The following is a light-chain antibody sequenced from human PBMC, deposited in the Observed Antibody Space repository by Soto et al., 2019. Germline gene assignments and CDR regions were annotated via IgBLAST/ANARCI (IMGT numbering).Light chain of an antibody. J-gene: IGKJ2*03. CDR3: QQYGNPPPYS. CDR1: QSVSRSL. V-gene: IGKV3-20*01. CDR2: GAS. Sequence: IVLTQSPGTLSLSPGERATLSCRASQSVSRSLLAWYQQKPGQAPRLLIYGASTRATGISDRFSGSGSGTDSTLTISRLEPEDFAVYYCQQYGNPPPYSFGQGTKLEIK.